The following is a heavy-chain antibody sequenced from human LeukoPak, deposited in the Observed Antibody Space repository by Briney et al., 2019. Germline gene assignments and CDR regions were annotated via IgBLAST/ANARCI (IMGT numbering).Heavy chain of an antibody. CDR3: ARGYGSDWYVLY. CDR1: GFTFSIYA. V-gene: IGHV3-23*01. D-gene: IGHD6-19*01. J-gene: IGHJ4*02. CDR2: ISGSGGYT. Sequence: GGSLRLSCAASGFTFSIYAMTWVRQAPGSGLEWVSAISGSGGYTYYAGSVKGRFTISRDNSKNTVYLQINSLRAEDTAVYYCARGYGSDWYVLYWGQGTLVTVSS.